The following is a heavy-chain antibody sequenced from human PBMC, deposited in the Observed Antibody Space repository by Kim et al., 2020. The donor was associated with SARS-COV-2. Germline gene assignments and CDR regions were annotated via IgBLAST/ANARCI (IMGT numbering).Heavy chain of an antibody. V-gene: IGHV3-7*01. CDR2: IKEDGSEK. CDR1: GFTFSSYW. J-gene: IGHJ5*02. Sequence: GGSLRLSCAASGFTFSSYWLSWVRQAPGKGLEWVANIKEDGSEKYYVDSVKGRFTISRDNAKNSLYLQMSTLRAEDTAVYYCATNGDPWGQGTLVNVSS. CDR3: ATNGDP.